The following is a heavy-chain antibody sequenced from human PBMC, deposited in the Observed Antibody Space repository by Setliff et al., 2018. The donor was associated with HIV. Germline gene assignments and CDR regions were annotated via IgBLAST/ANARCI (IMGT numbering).Heavy chain of an antibody. CDR1: GYTLTTYA. J-gene: IGHJ4*02. CDR3: ARVGSGWSTFDY. V-gene: IGHV7-4-1*02. D-gene: IGHD6-13*01. CDR2: FNTETGNP. Sequence: GASVKVSCKASGYTLTTYAISWVRQAPGQGLEWLGWFNTETGNPMYAQGFRGRLVFSLDTSVSTAFLQINRLKAEDTAKYYCARVGSGWSTFDYWGQGALVTVSS.